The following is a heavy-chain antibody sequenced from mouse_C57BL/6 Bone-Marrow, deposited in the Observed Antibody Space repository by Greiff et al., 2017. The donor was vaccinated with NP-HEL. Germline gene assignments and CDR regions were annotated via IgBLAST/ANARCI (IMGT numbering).Heavy chain of an antibody. D-gene: IGHD2-1*01. CDR1: GYSFTSYY. CDR3: ARVEGYGNYNY. Sequence: VQGVESGPELVKPGASVKISCKASGYSFTSYYIHWVKQRPGQGLEWIGWIYPGSGNTKYNEKFKGKATLTADTSSSTAYMQLSSLTSEDSAVYYCARVEGYGNYNYGGQGTTLTVSS. CDR2: IYPGSGNT. J-gene: IGHJ2*01. V-gene: IGHV1-66*01.